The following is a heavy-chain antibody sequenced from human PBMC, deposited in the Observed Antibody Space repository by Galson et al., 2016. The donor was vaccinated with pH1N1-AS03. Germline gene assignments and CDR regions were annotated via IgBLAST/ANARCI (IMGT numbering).Heavy chain of an antibody. Sequence: PALVKPTQTLTLTCTFSGFSLSTNKMCVSWIRQPPGKALEWLARIDWDNDKYYSTSLKTRLTISKDTSKNQVVLTMTNMDPADTATYYCARSSYDSGWPGGRHFSYGGQGTLVTVSS. J-gene: IGHJ4*02. CDR3: ARSSYDSGWPGGRHFSY. V-gene: IGHV2-70*11. D-gene: IGHD6-19*01. CDR1: GFSLSTNKMC. CDR2: IDWDNDK.